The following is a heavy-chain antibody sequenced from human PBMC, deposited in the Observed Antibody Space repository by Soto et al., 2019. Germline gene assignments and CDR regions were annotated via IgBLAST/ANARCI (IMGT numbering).Heavy chain of an antibody. Sequence: QITLKESGPTLVKPTQTLTLTCTFSGFSLSTSGVGVGWIRQPPGKALEWLALIYWNDDKRYSPSLKSRLTITKDTSKNQVVLTITNMDPVDTATYYCARSLPTHRYSTNLRGWFDPWGQGTLVTVSS. CDR2: IYWNDDK. J-gene: IGHJ5*02. V-gene: IGHV2-5*01. CDR3: ARSLPTHRYSTNLRGWFDP. CDR1: GFSLSTSGVG. D-gene: IGHD6-13*01.